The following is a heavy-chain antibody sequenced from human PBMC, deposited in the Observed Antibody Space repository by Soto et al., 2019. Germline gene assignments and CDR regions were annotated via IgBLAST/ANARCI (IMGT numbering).Heavy chain of an antibody. CDR1: GGSISSSSYY. CDR2: IYYSGST. V-gene: IGHV4-39*01. CDR3: ARQAVTIFGVVSATYNWLDP. Sequence: PSETLSLTCTVSGGSISSSSYYWGWIRQPPGKGLEWIGSIYYSGSTYYNPSLKSRVTISVDTSKNQFSLKLSSVTAADTAVYYCARQAVTIFGVVSATYNWLDPWGPGPLVTVS. J-gene: IGHJ5*02. D-gene: IGHD3-3*01.